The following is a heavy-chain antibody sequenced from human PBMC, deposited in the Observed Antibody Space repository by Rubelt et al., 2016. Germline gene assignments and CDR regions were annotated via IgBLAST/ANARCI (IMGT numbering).Heavy chain of an antibody. CDR2: INPSGGST. J-gene: IGHJ4*02. D-gene: IGHD4-17*01. Sequence: QVQLVQSGAEVKKPGASVKVSCKASGYTFTSYYMHWVRQAPGQGLEWMGIINPSGGSTSYARKCQARVTMTRDTSKSPVYMELTSLRSEDPAVYYCAREQETTVTSEGVLGYWGQGTLVTVSS. V-gene: IGHV1-46*01. CDR3: AREQETTVTSEGVLGY. CDR1: GYTFTSYY.